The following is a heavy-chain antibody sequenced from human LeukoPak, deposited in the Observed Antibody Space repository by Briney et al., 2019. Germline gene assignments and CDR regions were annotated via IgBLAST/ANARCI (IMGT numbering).Heavy chain of an antibody. D-gene: IGHD6-6*01. CDR2: IYYTENT. CDR1: GGSISSNSYY. Sequence: PAETLSLTCTVSGGSISSNSYYWGWIRQPPGKGLEWIGSIYYTENTYYSPSLKSRVTMSVDTSKNQFSLKLSSVTAADTAVYYCASGYSSSSFDYWGPGTL. V-gene: IGHV4-39*01. CDR3: ASGYSSSSFDY. J-gene: IGHJ4*02.